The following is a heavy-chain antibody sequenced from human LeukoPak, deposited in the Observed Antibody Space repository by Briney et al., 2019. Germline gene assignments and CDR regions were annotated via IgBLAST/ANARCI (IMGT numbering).Heavy chain of an antibody. CDR3: ARDGLQGYYDSSGFFDY. Sequence: GGSLRLSCAASGFTFSSYNMNWVRQAPGKGLEWVSSISGSSSFISYGDSVKGRFTISNDNAKNLLHLQMNSLRAEDTAVYYCARDGLQGYYDSSGFFDYWGQGTLVTVSS. CDR1: GFTFSSYN. D-gene: IGHD3-22*01. J-gene: IGHJ4*02. V-gene: IGHV3-21*01. CDR2: ISGSSSFI.